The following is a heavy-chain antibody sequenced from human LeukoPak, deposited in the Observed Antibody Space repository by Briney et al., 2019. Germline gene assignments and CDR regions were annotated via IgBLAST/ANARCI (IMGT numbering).Heavy chain of an antibody. Sequence: GGSLRLSCAASGCTFDDYAMHWVRQAPGRGLEWVSGISWNSGSIGYADSVKGRFTISRENAKNSLYLQMKSLRAEDTALYYCAKGSRVRGVPPLDYWGQGTLVTVSS. V-gene: IGHV3-9*01. D-gene: IGHD3-10*01. CDR3: AKGSRVRGVPPLDY. J-gene: IGHJ4*02. CDR1: GCTFDDYA. CDR2: ISWNSGSI.